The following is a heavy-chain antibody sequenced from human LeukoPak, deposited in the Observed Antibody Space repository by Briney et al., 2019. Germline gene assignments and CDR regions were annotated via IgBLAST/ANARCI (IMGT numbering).Heavy chain of an antibody. CDR1: GYTFTGYF. CDR2: INPNIRCT. V-gene: IGHV1-2*07. J-gene: IGHJ4*02. CDR3: ARRGSSVGGSYYSFDY. Sequence: ASXXVSCKASGYTFTGYFMHWVRQAPGQGGERMGGINPNIRCTNYSHNFHVSVTMTRDLSISTAYMELSRLRSEDSAVYYCARRGSSVGGSYYSFDYWGQGTLVTVSS. D-gene: IGHD1-26*01.